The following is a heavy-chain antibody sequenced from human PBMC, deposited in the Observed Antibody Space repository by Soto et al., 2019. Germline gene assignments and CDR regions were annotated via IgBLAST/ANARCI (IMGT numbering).Heavy chain of an antibody. D-gene: IGHD6-13*01. CDR1: GYTFTSYD. Sequence: QVQLVQSGAEVKKPGASVKVSCKASGYTFTSYDINWVRQATGQGLEWMGWMNPNSGNTGYAQKFPGRVTMARNTSISTAYMELSSLRSEDTAVYYCARERSAAGTGWFEPWGQGTLVTVSS. J-gene: IGHJ5*02. CDR3: ARERSAAGTGWFEP. V-gene: IGHV1-8*01. CDR2: MNPNSGNT.